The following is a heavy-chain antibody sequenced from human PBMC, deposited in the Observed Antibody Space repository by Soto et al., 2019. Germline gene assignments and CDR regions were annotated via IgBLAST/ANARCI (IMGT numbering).Heavy chain of an antibody. J-gene: IGHJ4*02. Sequence: GGSLRLSCAASGFTFSSYGMHWVRQAPGKGLEWVAVISYDGSNKYYADSVKGRFTISRDNSKNTLYLQMNSLRAEDTAVYYCAKAVSSLAVAGLYFDYWGQGTLVTVSS. CDR1: GFTFSSYG. CDR2: ISYDGSNK. CDR3: AKAVSSLAVAGLYFDY. V-gene: IGHV3-30*18. D-gene: IGHD6-19*01.